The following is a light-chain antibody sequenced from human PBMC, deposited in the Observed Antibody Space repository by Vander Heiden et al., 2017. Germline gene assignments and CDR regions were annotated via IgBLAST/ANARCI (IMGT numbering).Light chain of an antibody. CDR3: QSYDSSLSGV. CDR1: SSNIGAGYD. V-gene: IGLV1-40*01. J-gene: IGLJ3*02. Sequence: QSVLTQPPSVSGAPGQRVTISCPGSSSNIGAGYDVHWYQQLPGTAPKLLIYGSSNRPSGVPDRFSGSKSGTSASLAITVLQAEDEADYYCQSYDSSLSGVFGGGTKLTVL. CDR2: GSS.